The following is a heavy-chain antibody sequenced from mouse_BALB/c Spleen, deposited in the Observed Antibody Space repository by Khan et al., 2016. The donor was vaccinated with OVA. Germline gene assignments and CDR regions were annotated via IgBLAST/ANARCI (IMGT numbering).Heavy chain of an antibody. CDR1: GYSITSDYA. D-gene: IGHD2-5*01. CDR3: AGSKGEDFDY. Sequence: EVQLQESGPGLVKPSQSLSLTCTVTGYSITSDYAWNLIRQFPGNKLEWMGYISYSGNTNYNPSLKSRISITRDTSTNQFFLQLNFVTVEDTATDYCAGSKGEDFDYWGQGTTLTVSS. CDR2: ISYSGNT. V-gene: IGHV3-2*02. J-gene: IGHJ2*01.